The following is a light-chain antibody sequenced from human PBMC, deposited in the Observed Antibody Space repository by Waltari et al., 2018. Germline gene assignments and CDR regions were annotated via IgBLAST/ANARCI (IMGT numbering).Light chain of an antibody. CDR3: QQYNNWPPLFT. CDR1: QSVTTN. Sequence: EIVMTQSPATLSVSPGERATLSCRASQSVTTNLAWYQQKPGQAPRLLIYGASTRATGIPARFSGSGYGTEFTLTISGTQSGDFAIYYCQQYNNWPPLFTFGPGTRVDFK. V-gene: IGKV3-15*01. J-gene: IGKJ3*01. CDR2: GAS.